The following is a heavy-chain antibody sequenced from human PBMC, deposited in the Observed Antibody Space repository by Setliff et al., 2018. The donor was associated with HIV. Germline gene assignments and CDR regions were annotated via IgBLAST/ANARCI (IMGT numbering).Heavy chain of an antibody. V-gene: IGHV4-39*07. Sequence: SETLSLTCTVSGDSMSIGSNYWGWIRQPPGKGLEWIGNMHYSGTTYYNPSLKSRVMISVDTSKSELSLNLTSVTAADTAVYYCARRGWNGYKAFDYWGQGPLVTVSS. CDR3: ARRGWNGYKAFDY. J-gene: IGHJ4*02. CDR1: GDSMSIGSNY. CDR2: MHYSGTT. D-gene: IGHD5-12*01.